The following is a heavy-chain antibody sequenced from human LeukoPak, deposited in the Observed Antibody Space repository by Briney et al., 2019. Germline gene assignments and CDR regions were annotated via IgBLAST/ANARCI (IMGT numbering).Heavy chain of an antibody. CDR2: INHSGST. CDR3: ARLGIAAAGTGFDY. J-gene: IGHJ4*02. CDR1: GGSFSGYY. V-gene: IGHV4-34*01. Sequence: SETLSLTCAVYGGSFSGYYWSWIRQPPGKGLEWIGEINHSGSTNYNPSLKSRVTISVDTSKNQFSLKLSSVTAADTAVYYCARLGIAAAGTGFDYWGQGTLVTVSS. D-gene: IGHD6-13*01.